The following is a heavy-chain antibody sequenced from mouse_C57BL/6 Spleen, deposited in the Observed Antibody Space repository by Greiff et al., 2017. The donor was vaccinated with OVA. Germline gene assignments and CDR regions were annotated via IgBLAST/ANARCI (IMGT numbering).Heavy chain of an antibody. CDR2: IRLISENYAT. CDR1: GFTFSNYW. J-gene: IGHJ1*03. D-gene: IGHD1-2*01. Sequence: EVKLVESGGGLVQPGGSMKLSCVASGFTFSNYWMNWVRQSPEKGLEWVAQIRLISENYATHYAESVIGRFTISRDDSKSSVYQQMNNLRAEDTGIYYCTGTTAWYFDVWGTGTTVTVSS. CDR3: TGTTAWYFDV. V-gene: IGHV6-3*01.